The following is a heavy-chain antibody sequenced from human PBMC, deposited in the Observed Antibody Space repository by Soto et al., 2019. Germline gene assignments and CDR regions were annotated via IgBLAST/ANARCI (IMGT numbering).Heavy chain of an antibody. CDR1: GFSLSSYT. J-gene: IGHJ4*02. CDR2: VSTTSSYI. V-gene: IGHV3-21*01. Sequence: EVQLVESGGGLAKPGGSLRLSCAASGFSLSSYTMHWVRQAPGKGLEWVSLVSTTSSYINYADSVKGRFTISRDNARNSLYLQMNSLRAEDTAVYYCARETPLDPDYGDNPFSDYWGQGTLVTVSS. D-gene: IGHD4-17*01. CDR3: ARETPLDPDYGDNPFSDY.